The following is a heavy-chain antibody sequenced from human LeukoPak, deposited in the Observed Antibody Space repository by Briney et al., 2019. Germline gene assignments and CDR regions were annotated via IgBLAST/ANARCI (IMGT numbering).Heavy chain of an antibody. CDR1: GGSISSYY. CDR3: ASDIVVADGFFHS. D-gene: IGHD3-22*01. J-gene: IGHJ4*02. Sequence: PSETLSLTCTVSGGSISSYYWSWIRQPPGKGLEWIGSIYYSGSTYYNPSLKSRVTISVDTSKNQFSLKLSSVTAADTAVYYCASDIVVADGFFHSWGQGTPVTVSS. CDR2: IYYSGST. V-gene: IGHV4-59*05.